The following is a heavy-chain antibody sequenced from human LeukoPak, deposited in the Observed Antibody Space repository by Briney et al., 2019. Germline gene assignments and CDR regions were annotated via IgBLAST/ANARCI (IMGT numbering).Heavy chain of an antibody. CDR2: INSDGSST. J-gene: IGHJ4*02. V-gene: IGHV3-74*01. D-gene: IGHD6-13*01. Sequence: GGSLRLSCAASGFTFSSYWMHWVRQAPGKGLVWVSRINSDGSSTSYADSVKGRFTISRDNAKNTLYLQMNSLRAEDTAVYYCAKDGLAAAGWFDYWGQGTLVTVSS. CDR1: GFTFSSYW. CDR3: AKDGLAAAGWFDY.